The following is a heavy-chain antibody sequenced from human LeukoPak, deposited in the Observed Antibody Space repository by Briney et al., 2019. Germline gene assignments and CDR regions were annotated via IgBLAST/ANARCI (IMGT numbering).Heavy chain of an antibody. Sequence: SETLSLTCTVSGGSISSYYWTWIRQPAGKGLEWIGRIYTSGITNYNPSLKSRVTMSVDTSKNQFSLKLSSVTAADTAVYYCAGFFVGVGSSGYSYYFDYWGQGTLVTVSS. CDR3: AGFFVGVGSSGYSYYFDY. D-gene: IGHD3-22*01. V-gene: IGHV4-4*07. CDR2: IYTSGIT. J-gene: IGHJ4*02. CDR1: GGSISSYY.